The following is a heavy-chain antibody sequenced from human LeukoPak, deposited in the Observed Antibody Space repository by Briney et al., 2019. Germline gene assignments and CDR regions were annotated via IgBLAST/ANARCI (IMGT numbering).Heavy chain of an antibody. Sequence: GGSLRLSCAASGFTFSSYCMHWVRQAPGKGLEWVAVIWYDGTNTYYADSVKGRFTISRDNSKNTLYLQMNSLRAEDTAVYYCAIDFCSGGSCYPDAFDIWGQGTMVTVSS. V-gene: IGHV3-33*01. CDR1: GFTFSSYC. CDR2: IWYDGTNT. D-gene: IGHD2-15*01. J-gene: IGHJ3*02. CDR3: AIDFCSGGSCYPDAFDI.